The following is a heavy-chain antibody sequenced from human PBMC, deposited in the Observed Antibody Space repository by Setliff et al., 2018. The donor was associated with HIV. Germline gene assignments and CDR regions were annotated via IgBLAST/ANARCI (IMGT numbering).Heavy chain of an antibody. CDR3: ATDPSSLPNVVVVAATPGVPDY. D-gene: IGHD2-15*01. CDR2: VDPEDGET. V-gene: IGHV1-69-2*01. CDR1: GYTFTGYY. J-gene: IGHJ4*01. Sequence: ASVKVSCKASGYTFTGYYMHWVQQAPGKGLEWMGRVDPEDGETIYAEKFQGRVTITADTSTDTAYMELSSLRSEDTAVYYCATDPSSLPNVVVVAATPGVPDYWGQGTLVTVSS.